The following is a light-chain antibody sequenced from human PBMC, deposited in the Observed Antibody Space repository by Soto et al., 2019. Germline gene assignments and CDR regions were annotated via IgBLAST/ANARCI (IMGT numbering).Light chain of an antibody. CDR1: SGSVSTSYY. Sequence: QAVVTQEPSFSVSPGRTVTLTCGLSSGSVSTSYYPSWYQQTPGQAPRTLIYSTNIRSSGVPDRFSGSILGNKVALTITGAQADDESDYYCVLYIGSGIWVFGGGTKLTVL. CDR3: VLYIGSGIWV. CDR2: STN. V-gene: IGLV8-61*01. J-gene: IGLJ2*01.